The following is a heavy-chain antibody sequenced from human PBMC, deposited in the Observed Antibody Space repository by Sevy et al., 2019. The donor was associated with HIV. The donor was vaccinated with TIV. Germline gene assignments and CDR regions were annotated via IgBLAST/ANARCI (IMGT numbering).Heavy chain of an antibody. J-gene: IGHJ4*02. V-gene: IGHV1-2*02. D-gene: IGHD2-21*02. Sequence: ASVKVSCKPSGYTFSDYYIHWVRQAPGQGLEWMGWSNPKSGGTNYAQKFQGRVTMTRDTSISTAYMELSRLSSDDTAVYYCARGGESLPYCGGDCYPDYWGQGTLVTVSS. CDR2: SNPKSGGT. CDR3: ARGGESLPYCGGDCYPDY. CDR1: GYTFSDYY.